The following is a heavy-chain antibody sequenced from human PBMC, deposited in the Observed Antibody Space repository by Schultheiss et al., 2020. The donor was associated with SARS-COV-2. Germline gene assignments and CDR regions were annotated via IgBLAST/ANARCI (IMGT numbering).Heavy chain of an antibody. CDR2: MNPNSGGT. J-gene: IGHJ6*02. Sequence: ASVKVSCKASGYTFTSYGISWVRQAPGQGLEWMGWMNPNSGGTNYAQKFQGRVTMTRDTSISTAYMELSRLRSDDTAVYYCARASKEQQLSYGMGVWGQGTTVTVSS. D-gene: IGHD6-13*01. CDR3: ARASKEQQLSYGMGV. CDR1: GYTFTSYG. V-gene: IGHV1-2*02.